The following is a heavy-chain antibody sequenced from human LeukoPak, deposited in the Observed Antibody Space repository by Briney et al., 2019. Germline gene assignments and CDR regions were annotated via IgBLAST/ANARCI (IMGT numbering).Heavy chain of an antibody. CDR3: ARGPDSRSSFYYYYMDV. CDR1: RYTFTSYG. Sequence: ASVKVSCKASRYTFTSYGISWVRQAPGQGLEWMGWISAYNGNTNYAQKLQGRVTMTTDTSTSTAYMELRSLRSDDTAVYYCARGPDSRSSFYYYYMDVWGKGTTVTVSS. V-gene: IGHV1-18*01. J-gene: IGHJ6*03. D-gene: IGHD6-6*01. CDR2: ISAYNGNT.